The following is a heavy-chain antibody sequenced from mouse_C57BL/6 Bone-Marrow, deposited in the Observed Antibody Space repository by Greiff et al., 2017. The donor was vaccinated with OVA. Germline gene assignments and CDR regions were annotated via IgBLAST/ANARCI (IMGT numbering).Heavy chain of an antibody. Sequence: QVQLQQPGAELVRPGSSVKLSCKASGYTFTSYWMDWVKQRPGQGLEWIGNIYPSDSETHYNQKFKDKATLTVDKSSSTAYMQLSSLTSEDSAVYFCAFITTDGDYWGQGTTLTVSS. CDR2: IYPSDSET. V-gene: IGHV1-61*01. D-gene: IGHD1-1*01. CDR3: AFITTDGDY. J-gene: IGHJ2*01. CDR1: GYTFTSYW.